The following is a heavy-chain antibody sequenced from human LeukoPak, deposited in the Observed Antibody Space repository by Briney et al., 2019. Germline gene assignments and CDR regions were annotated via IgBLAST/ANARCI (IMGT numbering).Heavy chain of an antibody. CDR1: GGSFSGYY. V-gene: IGHV4-34*01. CDR3: ARAAARTRWGMDV. J-gene: IGHJ6*02. D-gene: IGHD6-13*01. Sequence: PSETLSLTCAVYGGSFSGYYWSWIRQPPGKGLEWIGEINRSGSTNYNPSLKSRLTISVDTSKNQFSLKLSSVTAADTAVYYCARAAARTRWGMDVWGQGTTVTVSS. CDR2: INRSGST.